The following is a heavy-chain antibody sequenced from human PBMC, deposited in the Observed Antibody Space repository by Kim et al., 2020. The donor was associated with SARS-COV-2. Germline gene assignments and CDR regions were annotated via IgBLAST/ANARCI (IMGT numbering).Heavy chain of an antibody. D-gene: IGHD3-10*01. V-gene: IGHV4-39*01. CDR3: ARGSVRGVIIANWFDP. Sequence: LRSRVTISVDTPKNQIALKLSSVTAADTAVYYCARGSVRGVIIANWFDPWGQGTLVTVSS. J-gene: IGHJ5*02.